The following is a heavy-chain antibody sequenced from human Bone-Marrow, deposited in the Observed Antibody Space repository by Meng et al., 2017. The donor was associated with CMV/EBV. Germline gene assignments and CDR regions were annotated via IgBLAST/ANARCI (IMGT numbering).Heavy chain of an antibody. J-gene: IGHJ4*02. CDR2: INPNSGGP. V-gene: IGHV1-2*02. Sequence: ASVKVSCKASGYTFTGYYMHWVRQAPGQGLEWMGWINPNSGGPNYAQKFPGRVTMTRDTSISTAYMELSRLRSDDTAVYYCARDNWLRLRYFDYWGQGTLVTVSS. CDR3: ARDNWLRLRYFDY. D-gene: IGHD5-12*01. CDR1: GYTFTGYY.